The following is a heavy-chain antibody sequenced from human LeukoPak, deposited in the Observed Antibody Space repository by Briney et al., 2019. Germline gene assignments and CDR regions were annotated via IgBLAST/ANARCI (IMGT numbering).Heavy chain of an antibody. CDR3: ARRQWLANSGSDY. D-gene: IGHD6-19*01. V-gene: IGHV1-8*02. J-gene: IGHJ4*02. Sequence: GASVKVSCKASGYTFTGYYMHWVRQAPGQGLEWMGWMSPNSGNTGYAQKFQGRVTMTRNTSISTAYMELSSLRSEDTAVYYCARRQWLANSGSDYWGQGTLVTVSS. CDR2: MSPNSGNT. CDR1: GYTFTGYY.